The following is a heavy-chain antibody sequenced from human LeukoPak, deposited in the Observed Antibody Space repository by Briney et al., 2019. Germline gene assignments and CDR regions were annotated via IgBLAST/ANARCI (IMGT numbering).Heavy chain of an antibody. V-gene: IGHV3-53*01. CDR1: GFTVSSNS. Sequence: GGSLRLSCTVSGFTVSSNSMSWVRQAPGKGLEWVSFIYSDNTHYADSVKGRFTISRDNAKNSLYLQMNSLRAEDTAVYYCARDRGYSRYNWFDPWGQGTLVTVSS. D-gene: IGHD6-13*01. CDR2: IYSDNT. CDR3: ARDRGYSRYNWFDP. J-gene: IGHJ5*02.